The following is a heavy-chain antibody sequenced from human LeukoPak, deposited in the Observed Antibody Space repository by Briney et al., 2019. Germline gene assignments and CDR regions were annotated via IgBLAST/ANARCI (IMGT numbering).Heavy chain of an antibody. CDR3: ARAGYSSSSIPYAFDI. V-gene: IGHV4-59*01. J-gene: IGHJ3*02. D-gene: IGHD6-6*01. CDR2: IYYSGST. CDR1: GGSISSYY. Sequence: SETLSLTCTVSGGSISSYYWSWIRLPPGKGLEYIGYIYYSGSTNYNPSLKSRVTISVDTSKNQFSLKLSSVTAADTAVYYCARAGYSSSSIPYAFDIWGQGTMVTVSS.